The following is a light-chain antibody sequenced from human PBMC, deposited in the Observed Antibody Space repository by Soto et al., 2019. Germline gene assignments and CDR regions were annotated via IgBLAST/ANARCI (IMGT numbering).Light chain of an antibody. Sequence: EIVLTQSPATLSLSPRLRATLSFRASQSVSNYLARYRQKPGQAPRLLIYDPSNRATGIPASFSGSGYGTDFTLTNRRLDPEDFAVYYCQQRSNWLLHTFGGGTKVEIK. J-gene: IGKJ4*01. V-gene: IGKV3-11*01. CDR1: QSVSNY. CDR3: QQRSNWLLHT. CDR2: DPS.